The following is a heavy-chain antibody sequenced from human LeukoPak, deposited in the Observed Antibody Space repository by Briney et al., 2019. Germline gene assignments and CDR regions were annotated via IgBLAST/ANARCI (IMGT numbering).Heavy chain of an antibody. V-gene: IGHV3-23*01. CDR1: GFTFSSYS. Sequence: GGSLRLSCAASGFTFSSYSMSWVRQAPGKGLEWVSAISKSGDHTYYAASAKGRFTIYRDNSKNTQYLQMNSLRAEDTAVYYCATSWGPDTSAFRWGRDGMDVWGQGTTVIVS. CDR3: ATSWGPDTSAFRWGRDGMDV. D-gene: IGHD3-16*01. J-gene: IGHJ6*02. CDR2: ISKSGDHT.